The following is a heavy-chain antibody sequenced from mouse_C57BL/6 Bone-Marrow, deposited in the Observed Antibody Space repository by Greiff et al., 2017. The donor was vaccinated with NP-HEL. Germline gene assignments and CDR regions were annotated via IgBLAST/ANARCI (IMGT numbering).Heavy chain of an antibody. V-gene: IGHV1-76*01. D-gene: IGHD3-2*02. J-gene: IGHJ2*01. Sequence: QVQLQQSGAELVRPGASVKLSCKASGYTFTDYYINWVKQRPGQGLEWIARIYPGSGNTYYNEKFKGKATLTAEKSSSTAYMQLSSLTSEDSAVYFCASVYSSGYVWGQGTTLTVSS. CDR1: GYTFTDYY. CDR3: ASVYSSGYV. CDR2: IYPGSGNT.